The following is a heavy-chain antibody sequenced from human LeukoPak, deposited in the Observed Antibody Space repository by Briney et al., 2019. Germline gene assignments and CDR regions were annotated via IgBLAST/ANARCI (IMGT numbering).Heavy chain of an antibody. CDR1: GFTFSSYA. CDR2: ISSNGGST. D-gene: IGHD5-12*01. CDR3: ARAPDKWLRSVYFDY. J-gene: IGHJ4*02. V-gene: IGHV3-64*01. Sequence: GGSLRLSCAASGFTFSSYAMHWVRQAPGKGLEYVSAISSNGGSTYYANSAKGRFTISRDNSKNTLYLQMGSLRAEDMAVYYCARAPDKWLRSVYFDYWGQGTLVTVSS.